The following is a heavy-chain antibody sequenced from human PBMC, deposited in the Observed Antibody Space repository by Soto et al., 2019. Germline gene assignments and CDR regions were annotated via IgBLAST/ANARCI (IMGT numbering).Heavy chain of an antibody. CDR2: VYYTGST. Sequence: LSLTCSVSGGSISGSYWSWIRQSPGKGLEWLGYVYYTGSTNYSPSLRSRVSISVDTSKNEFSLRLSSVTAADTAVYFCARSVAVPGAHIDHWGQGTQVTVSS. D-gene: IGHD6-19*01. CDR1: GGSISGSY. J-gene: IGHJ4*02. V-gene: IGHV4-59*01. CDR3: ARSVAVPGAHIDH.